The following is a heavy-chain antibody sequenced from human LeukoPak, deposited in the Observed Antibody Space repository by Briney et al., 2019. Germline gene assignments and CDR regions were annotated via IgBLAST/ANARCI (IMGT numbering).Heavy chain of an antibody. V-gene: IGHV3-74*01. CDR2: INSDGSNT. CDR1: GFTFSSYW. J-gene: IGHJ4*02. Sequence: GGSLRLSCAASGFTFSSYWMHLVRQAPGKGLVWVSRINSDGSNTGYAGSVEGRFTISRDNAKNALYLQMNSLRAEDTAVYYCAKSVDNWGQGTLVTVSS. CDR3: AKSVDN.